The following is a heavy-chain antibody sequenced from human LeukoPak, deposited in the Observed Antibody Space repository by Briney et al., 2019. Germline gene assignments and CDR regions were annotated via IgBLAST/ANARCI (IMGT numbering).Heavy chain of an antibody. V-gene: IGHV1-69*06. CDR1: GGTFSSYA. Sequence: SVKVSCKASGGTFSSYAISWVRQAPGQGLEWMGGIIPIFGTANYAQKFQGRVTMTGDMSTSTVYMEMNSLRSEDTAVYFCARVLSTSRRHDAFDIWGQGTMVTVSS. D-gene: IGHD6-6*01. CDR2: IIPIFGTA. J-gene: IGHJ3*02. CDR3: ARVLSTSRRHDAFDI.